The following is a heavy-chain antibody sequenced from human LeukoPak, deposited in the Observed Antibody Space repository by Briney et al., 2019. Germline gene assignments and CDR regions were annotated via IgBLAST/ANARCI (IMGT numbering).Heavy chain of an antibody. V-gene: IGHV4-38-2*01. D-gene: IGHD2-8*01. Sequence: PSETLSLTCAVSGYSISSGYYWGWIRQPPGKGLEWIGSIYHSGSTYYNPSLKSRVTISVDTSKNQFSLKLSSVTAADTAVYYCARLNGAPGGYFDYWGQGTLVTVSS. J-gene: IGHJ4*02. CDR2: IYHSGST. CDR3: ARLNGAPGGYFDY. CDR1: GYSISSGYY.